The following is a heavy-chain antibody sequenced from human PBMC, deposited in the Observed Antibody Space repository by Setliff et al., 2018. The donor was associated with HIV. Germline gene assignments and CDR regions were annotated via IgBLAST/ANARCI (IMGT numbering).Heavy chain of an antibody. CDR1: GGSASNSRYY. Sequence: PSETLSLTCTVSGGSASNSRYYWAWIRQPPGKGLEYIGSIHYNEKTYYNPSLKSRVTISVDTSKNQFSLRLTSVTAADTAVYYCARAPPGIQNDAFDVWGQGTMVTVSS. CDR2: IHYNEKT. J-gene: IGHJ3*01. V-gene: IGHV4-39*07. CDR3: ARAPPGIQNDAFDV.